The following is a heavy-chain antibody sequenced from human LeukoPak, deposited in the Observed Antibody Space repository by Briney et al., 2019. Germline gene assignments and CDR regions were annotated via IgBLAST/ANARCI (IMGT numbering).Heavy chain of an antibody. CDR1: GFTFSSYS. D-gene: IGHD1-26*01. V-gene: IGHV3-23*01. CDR3: AKRERGSYSLDY. Sequence: GGSLRLSCAASGFTFSSYSMNWVRQAPGKGLEWVSAISGSGGSTYYADSVKGRFTISRDNSKNTLYLQMNSLRAEDTAVYYCAKRERGSYSLDYWGQGTLVTVSS. J-gene: IGHJ4*02. CDR2: ISGSGGST.